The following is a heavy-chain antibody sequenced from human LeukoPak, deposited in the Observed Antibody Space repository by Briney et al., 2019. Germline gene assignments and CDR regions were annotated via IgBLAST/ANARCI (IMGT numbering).Heavy chain of an antibody. V-gene: IGHV4-34*01. Sequence: PSETLSLTCAVYGGSFSDYFWGWIRQPPGKGLEWIGEINHSGRTYYNPSLKSRVTISVDTSKNQFSLNLSSVTAADTAVYYCARDIVVVPAAIHYGMDVWGQGTTVTVSS. CDR3: ARDIVVVPAAIHYGMDV. D-gene: IGHD2-2*01. CDR2: INHSGRT. CDR1: GGSFSDYF. J-gene: IGHJ6*02.